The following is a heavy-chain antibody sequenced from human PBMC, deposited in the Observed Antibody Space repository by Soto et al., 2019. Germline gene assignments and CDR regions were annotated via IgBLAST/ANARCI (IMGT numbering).Heavy chain of an antibody. V-gene: IGHV3-23*01. CDR2: ISGSGIST. CDR1: GFTFSSYA. D-gene: IGHD6-19*01. J-gene: IGHJ4*02. CDR3: ARSPSSGWYYFDY. Sequence: GGSLRLSCAASGFTFSSYAMTWVRQAPGKGLEWVSSISGSGISTYYADSVKGRFTISRDNSKNTLYLQMNSLRAEDTAVYYCARSPSSGWYYFDYWGQGALVTVSS.